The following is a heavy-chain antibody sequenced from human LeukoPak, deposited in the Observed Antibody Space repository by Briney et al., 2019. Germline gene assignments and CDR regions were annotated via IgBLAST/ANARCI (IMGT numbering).Heavy chain of an antibody. CDR3: ARVTGYSSSWYVGNMDV. Sequence: ASVKVSCKASGYTFIGYYMHWVRQAPGQGLEWMGWINPNSGGTNYAQKFQGRVTMTRDTSISTAYMELSRLRSDNTAVYYCARVTGYSSSWYVGNMDVWGKGTTVTVSS. D-gene: IGHD6-13*01. V-gene: IGHV1-2*02. CDR2: INPNSGGT. CDR1: GYTFIGYY. J-gene: IGHJ6*03.